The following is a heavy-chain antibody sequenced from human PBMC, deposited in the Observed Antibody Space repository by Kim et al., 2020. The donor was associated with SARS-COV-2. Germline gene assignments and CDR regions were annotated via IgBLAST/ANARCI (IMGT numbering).Heavy chain of an antibody. CDR3: AKDRGGSGWPAFDC. J-gene: IGHJ4*02. Sequence: GGSLRLSCAASGFTLSNNVMSWVRQAPGRGLEWVSTIRAGAETTYYADSVNGRVTISRDNSKHTLYLQLNSLRADDTAVYYCAKDRGGSGWPAFDCWGQGTLVTVSS. D-gene: IGHD6-19*01. CDR2: IRAGAETT. V-gene: IGHV3-23*01. CDR1: GFTLSNNV.